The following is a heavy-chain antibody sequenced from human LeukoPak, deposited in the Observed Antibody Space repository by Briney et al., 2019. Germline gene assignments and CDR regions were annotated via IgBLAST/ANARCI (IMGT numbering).Heavy chain of an antibody. D-gene: IGHD6-6*01. CDR1: GYTLTELS. V-gene: IGHV1-24*01. J-gene: IGHJ4*02. CDR3: ARSSSSFDY. Sequence: GASVKVSCKVSGYTLTELSMHWVRQAPGKGLEWMGGFDPEDGEIVYAQKFQGRVTMTRDMSTSTVYMELSSLRSEDTAVYYCARSSSSFDYWGQGTLVTVSS. CDR2: FDPEDGEI.